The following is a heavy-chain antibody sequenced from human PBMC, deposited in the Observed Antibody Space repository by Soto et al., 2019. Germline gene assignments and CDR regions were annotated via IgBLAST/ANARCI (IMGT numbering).Heavy chain of an antibody. J-gene: IGHJ6*02. CDR2: FSSSSSTI. V-gene: IGHV3-48*01. CDR1: GFTFSSFS. Sequence: EVQLVESGGGLVQPGGSLRLSCAASGFTFSSFSMNWVRQAPGRGLDWVSYFSSSSSTIYYADSVKGRFPIPRDNAKNSLDLQMNSLRAEDTAVYYCARADSGYAHGYYYYGMDVWGQGTTVTVSS. D-gene: IGHD5-12*01. CDR3: ARADSGYAHGYYYYGMDV.